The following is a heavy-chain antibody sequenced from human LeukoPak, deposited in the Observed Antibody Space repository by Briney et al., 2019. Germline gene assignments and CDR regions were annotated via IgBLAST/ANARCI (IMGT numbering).Heavy chain of an antibody. CDR2: INPNSGGT. CDR1: GYTFTGYY. V-gene: IGHV1-2*02. Sequence: ASVKVSCKASGYTFTGYYMHWVRQVPGQGLEWMGWINPNSGGTNYAQKFQGRVTMTRDTSISTAYMELSRLRSDDTAVYYCAREVVGATSSSQFDYWGQGTLVTVSS. CDR3: AREVVGATSSSQFDY. D-gene: IGHD1-26*01. J-gene: IGHJ4*02.